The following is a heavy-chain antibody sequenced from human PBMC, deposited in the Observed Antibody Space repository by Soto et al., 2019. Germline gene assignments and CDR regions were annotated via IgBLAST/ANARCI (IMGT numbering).Heavy chain of an antibody. CDR2: IYYSGST. Sequence: QVQLQESGPGPVKPSETLSLTCSASGGSVSSGSYYWSWIRQPPGKGLEWIGYIYYSGSTKYNPSLKSRFTISVDTSKNQFSLKLTSVTAADTAVYYCARGGGYYDGFDIWGQGTMVTVSS. D-gene: IGHD3-16*01. CDR1: GGSVSSGSYY. J-gene: IGHJ3*02. CDR3: ARGGGYYDGFDI. V-gene: IGHV4-61*01.